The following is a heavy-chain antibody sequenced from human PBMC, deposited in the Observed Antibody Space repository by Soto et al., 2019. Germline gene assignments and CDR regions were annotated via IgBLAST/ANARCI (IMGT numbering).Heavy chain of an antibody. CDR3: ARGFGPKEFDY. J-gene: IGHJ4*02. CDR2: IYYSGSS. Sequence: SETLSLTCTVSGGSISSDGYYWSWIRHHPGKGLEWIGNIYYSGSSHYNPSLKSRVIISLDRTNNQVSLKLTSVIAADTAIYYCARGFGPKEFDYWGQGTLVTVSS. D-gene: IGHD3-10*01. V-gene: IGHV4-31*03. CDR1: GGSISSDGYY.